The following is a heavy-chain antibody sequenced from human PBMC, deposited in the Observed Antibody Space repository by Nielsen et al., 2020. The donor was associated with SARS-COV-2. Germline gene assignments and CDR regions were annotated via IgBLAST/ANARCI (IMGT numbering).Heavy chain of an antibody. V-gene: IGHV7-4-1*02. CDR1: AYTFTNYV. CDR3: ARARLITMVRGFAY. D-gene: IGHD3-10*01. Sequence: ASAKVSCKASAYTFTNYVMNWVRHAPGQGLEWMGRINTNTGNQTHAQGFTERFVFSVNTSVSTAYLQISSLKAEDTAVYYCARARLITMVRGFAYWGQGSLVTVSS. CDR2: INTNTGNQ. J-gene: IGHJ4*02.